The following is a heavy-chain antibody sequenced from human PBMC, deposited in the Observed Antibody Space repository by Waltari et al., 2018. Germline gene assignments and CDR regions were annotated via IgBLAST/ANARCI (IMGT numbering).Heavy chain of an antibody. CDR2: IYSGGSST. CDR1: GFTFSSYA. Sequence: EVQLLESGGGLVQPGGSLRLACAASGFTFSSYAMSCVRQAPGKGLEWVSVIYSGGSSTYYADSVKGRFTISRDNSKNPLYLQMNSLRAEDTAVYYCAKDRTTVTESWVWDVWGKGTTVTVSS. D-gene: IGHD4-17*01. V-gene: IGHV3-23*03. J-gene: IGHJ6*04. CDR3: AKDRTTVTESWVWDV.